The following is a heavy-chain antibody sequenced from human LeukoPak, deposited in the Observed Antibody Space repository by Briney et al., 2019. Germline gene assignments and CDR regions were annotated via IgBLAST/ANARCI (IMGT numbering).Heavy chain of an antibody. Sequence: SETLSLTCAVYGGSFSSYYWGWIRQPPGKGLEWIGSIYYSGSTYYNPSLKSRVTISVDTSKNQFSLKLSSVTAADTAVYYCARQSRLVVVPAAVLDYWGQGTLVTVSS. CDR1: GGSFSSYY. D-gene: IGHD2-2*01. CDR2: IYYSGST. V-gene: IGHV4-39*01. J-gene: IGHJ4*02. CDR3: ARQSRLVVVPAAVLDY.